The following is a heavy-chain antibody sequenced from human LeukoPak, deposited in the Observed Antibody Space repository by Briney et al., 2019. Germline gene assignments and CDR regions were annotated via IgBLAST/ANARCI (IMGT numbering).Heavy chain of an antibody. CDR3: ARDRPTCSGGSCYRGLTYMDV. CDR2: ISSSGSTI. J-gene: IGHJ6*03. Sequence: AGGSLRLSCAASGFTFSDYYMSWIRQAPGKGLEWVSYISSSGSTIYYADSVKGRFTISRDNAKNSLYLQMNSLRAEDTAVYYCARDRPTCSGGSCYRGLTYMDVWGKGTTVTVSS. V-gene: IGHV3-11*04. CDR1: GFTFSDYY. D-gene: IGHD2-15*01.